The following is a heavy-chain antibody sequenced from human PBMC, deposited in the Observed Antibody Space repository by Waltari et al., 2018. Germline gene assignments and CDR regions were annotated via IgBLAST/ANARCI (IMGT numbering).Heavy chain of an antibody. J-gene: IGHJ5*02. CDR3: ARGDIVIVPAADNWFDP. CDR1: GYTFINHG. D-gene: IGHD2-15*01. CDR2: SNTNTVKP. V-gene: IGHV7-4-1*02. Sequence: QVQLVQSGSEMKKPGASVKVSCKAYGYTFINHGVNRVRQAAGQGLEWMGWSNTNTVKPTYAQVFAGRFVFSSDVSVNTAYLQISNLKTEDTALYYWARGDIVIVPAADNWFDPWGQGTLVTVSS.